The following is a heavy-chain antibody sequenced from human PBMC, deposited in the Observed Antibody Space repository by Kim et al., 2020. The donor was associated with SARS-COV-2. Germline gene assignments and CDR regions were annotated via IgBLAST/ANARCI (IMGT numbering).Heavy chain of an antibody. CDR1: GFTFGDYA. CDR3: TRGETFDY. Sequence: GGSLRLSCTASGFTFGDYAMSWVRQAPGKGLEWVGFIRSKAYGGTTEYDAAVNSRFTISRDDSKSIPILQMNSLKTEDTAVYYCTRGETFDYFGQGTLGT. J-gene: IGHJ4*02. CDR2: IRSKAYGGTT. V-gene: IGHV3-49*04. D-gene: IGHD1-26*01.